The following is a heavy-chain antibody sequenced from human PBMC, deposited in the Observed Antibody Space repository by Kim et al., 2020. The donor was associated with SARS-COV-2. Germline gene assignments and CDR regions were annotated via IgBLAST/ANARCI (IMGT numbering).Heavy chain of an antibody. J-gene: IGHJ4*02. Sequence: GGSLRLSCAASGFTFSSYGMHWVRQAPGKGLEWVAVIWYDGSNKYYADSVKGRFTISRDNSKNTLYLQMNSLRAEDTAVYYCAKDDLLWFGEFRYWGQGTLVTVSS. CDR2: IWYDGSNK. V-gene: IGHV3-33*06. D-gene: IGHD3-10*01. CDR1: GFTFSSYG. CDR3: AKDDLLWFGEFRY.